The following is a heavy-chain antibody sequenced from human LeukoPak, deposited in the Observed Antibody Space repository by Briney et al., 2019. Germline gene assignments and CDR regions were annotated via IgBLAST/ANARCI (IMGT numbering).Heavy chain of an antibody. J-gene: IGHJ4*02. CDR1: GFTFSSYS. CDR2: ISSSSSTI. V-gene: IGHV3-48*01. Sequence: GGSLRLSCAASGFTFSSYSMNWVRQAPGKGLEWVSYISSSSSTIYYADSVKGRFTISRDNAKNSLYLQMNSLRAEDTAVYYCARVPSNYYDSSGLDYWGQGTLVTVSS. D-gene: IGHD3-22*01. CDR3: ARVPSNYYDSSGLDY.